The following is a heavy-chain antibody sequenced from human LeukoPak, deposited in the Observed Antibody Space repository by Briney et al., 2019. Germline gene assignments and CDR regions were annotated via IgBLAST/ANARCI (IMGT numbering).Heavy chain of an antibody. CDR1: GFTFNTYT. J-gene: IGHJ4*02. V-gene: IGHV3-43D*03. D-gene: IGHD5-18*01. CDR2: ISWDSGYT. CDR3: ARGVQLWAYYFDY. Sequence: GGSLRLSCAASGFTFNTYTINWVRQAPGKGLEWVSLISWDSGYTYYADSVKGRFTISRDNSKNSLYLQMNSLRGEDTALYYCARGVQLWAYYFDYWGQGTLVTVSS.